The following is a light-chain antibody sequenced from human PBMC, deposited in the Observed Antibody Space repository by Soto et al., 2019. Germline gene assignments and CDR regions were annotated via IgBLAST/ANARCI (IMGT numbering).Light chain of an antibody. V-gene: IGKV4-1*01. Sequence: DILMTQSPDSLAVSLGERATINCKSSQSVLYSSTNKNYLAWYQQKPGQPPQMLIYWASTRQSGVPDRFSGSGSGTDFTLTISSLQAEDVAVYYCQQYYSTPPAFGQGTKLEIK. CDR3: QQYYSTPPA. CDR2: WAS. J-gene: IGKJ2*01. CDR1: QSVLYSSTNKNY.